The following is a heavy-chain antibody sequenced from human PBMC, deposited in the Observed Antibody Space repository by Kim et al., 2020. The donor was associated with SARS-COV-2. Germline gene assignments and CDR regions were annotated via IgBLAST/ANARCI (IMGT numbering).Heavy chain of an antibody. CDR3: AKDPHYYFWSGYYFDY. CDR2: ISGSGGST. Sequence: GGSLRLSCAASGFTFSSYAMSWVRQAPGKGLEWVSAISGSGGSTYYADSVKGRFTISRDNSKNTLYLQMNSLRAEDTAVYYCAKDPHYYFWSGYYFDYWGQGTLVTVSS. D-gene: IGHD3-3*01. J-gene: IGHJ4*02. V-gene: IGHV3-23*01. CDR1: GFTFSSYA.